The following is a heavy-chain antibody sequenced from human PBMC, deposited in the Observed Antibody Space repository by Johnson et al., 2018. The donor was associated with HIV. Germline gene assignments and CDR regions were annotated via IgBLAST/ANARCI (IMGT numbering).Heavy chain of an antibody. CDR2: LSYDGSSK. Sequence: QVQLVESGGGVVQPGRSLRLSCAASGFTFSRYAMHWVRQAPGKGLEWVAVLSYDGSSKYYADSVKGRLTISRDNSKNTLYLQMNSLRAEDTAVYYCARDRRELPSPFDIWGQGTMVTVSS. D-gene: IGHD1-7*01. CDR3: ARDRRELPSPFDI. CDR1: GFTFSRYA. V-gene: IGHV3-30-3*01. J-gene: IGHJ3*02.